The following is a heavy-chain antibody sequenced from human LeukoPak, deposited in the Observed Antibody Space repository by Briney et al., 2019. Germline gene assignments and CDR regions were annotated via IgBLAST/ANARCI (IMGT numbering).Heavy chain of an antibody. J-gene: IGHJ4*02. CDR2: ITPSAGT. CDR1: GYTFTSYA. CDR3: ARDRYGDGFAHFDY. V-gene: IGHV1-2*02. D-gene: IGHD5-24*01. Sequence: ASVKVSCKASGYTFTSYAMHWVRQAPGKGLEWMGWITPSAGTNYPQKFQGRVAITRDTSITTAYMDLSRLTSDDTAVYYCARDRYGDGFAHFDYWGQGALVTVSS.